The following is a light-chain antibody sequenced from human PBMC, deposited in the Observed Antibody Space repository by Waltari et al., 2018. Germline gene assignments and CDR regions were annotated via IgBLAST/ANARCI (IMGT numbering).Light chain of an antibody. CDR1: QSLTND. CDR2: GAD. Sequence: EVVLTQSPAALSVSPGETATLSCRASQSLTNDLAWYQQNPGQPPRLLIFGADTRATGVPARFSGSGFGTEFILTITNLQSEDFAFYYCQQYNNWPPWTFGQGTRVEIK. J-gene: IGKJ1*01. CDR3: QQYNNWPPWT. V-gene: IGKV3-15*01.